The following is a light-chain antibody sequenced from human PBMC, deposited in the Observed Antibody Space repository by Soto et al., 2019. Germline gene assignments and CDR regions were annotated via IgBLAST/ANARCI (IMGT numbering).Light chain of an antibody. J-gene: IGLJ1*01. Sequence: QSALTQPASVSGSPGQSITISCTGTSSDVGGYNYVSWYQHHPGKAPQLVIYEVNNRPSGVSNRFSGSKSGNTASLTISGLQAEDEADYYCSSYTSISTYVFGSGTKVTVL. CDR3: SSYTSISTYV. CDR2: EVN. V-gene: IGLV2-14*01. CDR1: SSDVGGYNY.